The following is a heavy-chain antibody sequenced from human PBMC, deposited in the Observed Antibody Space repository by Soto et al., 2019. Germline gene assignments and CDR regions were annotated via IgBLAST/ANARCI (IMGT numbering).Heavy chain of an antibody. J-gene: IGHJ3*02. V-gene: IGHV4-31*03. CDR1: GGSTSSGGYY. CDR3: ARDGPLWSGHHAFDI. CDR2: IYYSGST. Sequence: QVQLQESGPGLVKPSQTLSLTCTVSGGSTSSGGYYWSWIRQHPGKGLEWIGYIYYSGSTYYNPSLKDRVTISVDTSKNQFSLKLSSVTAADTAVYYCARDGPLWSGHHAFDIWGQGTMVTVSS. D-gene: IGHD3-3*01.